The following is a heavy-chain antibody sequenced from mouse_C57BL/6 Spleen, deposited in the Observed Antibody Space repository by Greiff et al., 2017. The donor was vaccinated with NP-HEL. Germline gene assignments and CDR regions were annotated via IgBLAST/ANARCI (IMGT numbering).Heavy chain of an antibody. CDR2: ISDGGSYT. V-gene: IGHV5-4*03. CDR3: ARGSLYDGYCFDY. D-gene: IGHD2-3*01. CDR1: GFTFSSYA. J-gene: IGHJ2*01. Sequence: EVMLVESGGGLVKPGGSLKLSCAASGFTFSSYAMSWVRQTPEKRLEWVATISDGGSYTYYPDNVKGRFTISRDNAKNNLYLQMSHLKSEDTAMYYCARGSLYDGYCFDYWGQGTTLTVSS.